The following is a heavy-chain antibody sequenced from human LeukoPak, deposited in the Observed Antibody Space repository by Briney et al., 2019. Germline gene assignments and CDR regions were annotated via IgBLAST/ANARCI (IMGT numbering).Heavy chain of an antibody. J-gene: IGHJ4*02. CDR1: GFTFSSYA. Sequence: GGSLRLSCAASGFTFSSYAMHWVRQAPGKGLEWVAVISYDGSNKYYADSVKGRFTISRDNSKNTLYLQMNSLRAEDTALYFCAKDARLGLDYWGQGTLVTVSS. D-gene: IGHD7-27*01. V-gene: IGHV3-30-3*01. CDR2: ISYDGSNK. CDR3: AKDARLGLDY.